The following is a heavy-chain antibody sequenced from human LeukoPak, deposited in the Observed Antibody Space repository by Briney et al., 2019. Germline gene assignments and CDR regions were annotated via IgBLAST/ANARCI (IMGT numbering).Heavy chain of an antibody. V-gene: IGHV3-30*03. D-gene: IGHD4-17*01. J-gene: IGHJ4*02. CDR3: TVTPHY. CDR2: ISDDGGNT. Sequence: PGRSLRLSCATSGFTFRSYGMHWVRQAPGKGLEWVAIISDDGGNTHYADFVKGRFTISRDNSKNTLFLQMNSLRPEDTAVYYCTVTPHYWGQGTLVTVSS. CDR1: GFTFRSYG.